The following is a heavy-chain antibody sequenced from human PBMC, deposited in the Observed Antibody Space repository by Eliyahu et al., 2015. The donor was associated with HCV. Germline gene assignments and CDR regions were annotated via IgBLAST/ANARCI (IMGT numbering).Heavy chain of an antibody. Sequence: EVQLVESGGGLVKPGGSLRLSCAASGFTFSSYSMNWVRQAPGKGLEWVSSISSSSSYIYYADSVKGRFTISRDNAKNSLYLQMNSLRAEDTAVYYCARDGIPSTAMVADWFDPWGQGTLVTVSS. D-gene: IGHD5-18*01. CDR2: ISSSSSYI. V-gene: IGHV3-21*01. J-gene: IGHJ5*02. CDR3: ARDGIPSTAMVADWFDP. CDR1: GFTFSSYS.